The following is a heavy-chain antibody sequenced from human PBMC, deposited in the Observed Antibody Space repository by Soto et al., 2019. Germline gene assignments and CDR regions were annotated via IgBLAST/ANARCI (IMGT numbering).Heavy chain of an antibody. D-gene: IGHD2-15*01. CDR1: GGSISSGGYY. CDR3: ARDKFRTSSVVVAATDYYGMDV. V-gene: IGHV4-31*03. CDR2: IYYSGST. Sequence: PSETLSLTCTVSGGSISSGGYYWSWIRQHPGKGLEWIGYIYYSGSTYYNPSLKSRVTISVDTSKNQFSLKLSSVTAADTAVYYCARDKFRTSSVVVAATDYYGMDVWGQGTTVTVSS. J-gene: IGHJ6*02.